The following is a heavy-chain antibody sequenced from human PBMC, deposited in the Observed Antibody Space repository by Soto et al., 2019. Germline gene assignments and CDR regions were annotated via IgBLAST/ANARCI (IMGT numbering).Heavy chain of an antibody. J-gene: IGHJ3*02. D-gene: IGHD6-13*01. V-gene: IGHV6-1*01. Sequence: SQTLSLTCAISGDSVSSNSAAWNWIRQSPSRGLEWLGRTYYRSKWYNDYAVSVKSRITINPDTSKNQFSLQLNSVTPEDTAVYYCARVALDAAAGLYEDDAFDIWGQGTMVTVS. CDR1: GDSVSSNSAA. CDR3: ARVALDAAAGLYEDDAFDI. CDR2: TYYRSKWYN.